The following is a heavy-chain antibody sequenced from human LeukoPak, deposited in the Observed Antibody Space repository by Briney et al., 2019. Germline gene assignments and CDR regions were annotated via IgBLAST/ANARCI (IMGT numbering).Heavy chain of an antibody. Sequence: GASVKVSCKASGYTFTSYGISWVRQAPGPGHEWMGWISAYNGNTNYAQKLQGRVTMTTDTSTSTAYMELRSLRSDDTAVYYCARDHDYDSSGYTFDYWGQGTLVTVSS. CDR3: ARDHDYDSSGYTFDY. V-gene: IGHV1-18*01. CDR2: ISAYNGNT. CDR1: GYTFTSYG. D-gene: IGHD3-22*01. J-gene: IGHJ4*02.